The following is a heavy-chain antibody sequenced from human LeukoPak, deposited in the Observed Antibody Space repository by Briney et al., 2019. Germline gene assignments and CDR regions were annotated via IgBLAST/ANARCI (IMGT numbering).Heavy chain of an antibody. V-gene: IGHV4-34*01. CDR3: ARGVGLLWFGESLRFDP. Sequence: SETLSLTCAVYGGSFSGYYWSWIRQPPGKGLEWIGEINHSGSTNYNPSLKSRVTISVDTSKNQFSLKLSSVTAADTAVYYCARGVGLLWFGESLRFDPWGQGTLVTVSS. D-gene: IGHD3-10*01. CDR1: GGSFSGYY. CDR2: INHSGST. J-gene: IGHJ5*02.